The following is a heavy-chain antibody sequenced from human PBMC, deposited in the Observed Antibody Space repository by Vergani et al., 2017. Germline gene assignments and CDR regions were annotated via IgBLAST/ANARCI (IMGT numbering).Heavy chain of an antibody. Sequence: VQLVESGGGLVQPGGSLRLSCAASGFTFSSYTISWVRQAPGQGLEWMGRIIPILGIANYAQKFQGRVTITADKSTSTAYMELSSLRSEDTAVYYCAGNYGDYGIDYWGQGTLVTVSS. CDR2: IIPILGIA. CDR3: AGNYGDYGIDY. V-gene: IGHV1-69*09. D-gene: IGHD4-17*01. J-gene: IGHJ4*02. CDR1: GFTFSSYT.